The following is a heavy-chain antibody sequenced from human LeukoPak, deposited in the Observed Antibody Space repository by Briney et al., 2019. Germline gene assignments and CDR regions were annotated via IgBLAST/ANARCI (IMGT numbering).Heavy chain of an antibody. CDR1: GGTFSGYA. Sequence: SVKVSCKASGGTFSGYAISWVRQAPGQGLEWMGGIIPIFGTANYAQKFQGRVTITADESTSTAYMELSSLRSEDTAMYYCATADYGDYVAAGGAFDYWGQGTLVTVSS. CDR2: IIPIFGTA. CDR3: ATADYGDYVAAGGAFDY. J-gene: IGHJ4*02. D-gene: IGHD4-17*01. V-gene: IGHV1-69*01.